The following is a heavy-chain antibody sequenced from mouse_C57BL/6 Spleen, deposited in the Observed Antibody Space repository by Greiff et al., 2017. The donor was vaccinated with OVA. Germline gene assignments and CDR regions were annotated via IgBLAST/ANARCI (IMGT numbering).Heavy chain of an antibody. CDR2: IYPGDGDT. V-gene: IGHV1-82*01. Sequence: QVQLQQSGPELVKPGASVKISCKASGYAFSSSWMNWVKQRPGKGLEWIGRIYPGDGDTNYNGKFKGKATLTADKSSSTAYMHLSSLTAENSAVYFWARSHYYGSSYAMDYWGQGTSVTVSS. CDR3: ARSHYYGSSYAMDY. CDR1: GYAFSSSW. J-gene: IGHJ4*01. D-gene: IGHD1-1*01.